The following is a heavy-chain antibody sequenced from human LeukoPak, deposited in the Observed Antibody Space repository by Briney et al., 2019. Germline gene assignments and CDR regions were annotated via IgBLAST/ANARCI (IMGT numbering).Heavy chain of an antibody. CDR1: GYTFTGYY. V-gene: IGHV1-2*04. CDR3: ARALGYYDSSGYYWPEYFQH. D-gene: IGHD3-22*01. Sequence: ASVKVSCKASGYTFTGYYMHWVRQAPGQGLEWMGWINPNSGGTNYAQKFQGWVTMTRDTSISTAYMELSRLRSDDTAVYYCARALGYYDSSGYYWPEYFQHWGQGTLVTVSS. J-gene: IGHJ1*01. CDR2: INPNSGGT.